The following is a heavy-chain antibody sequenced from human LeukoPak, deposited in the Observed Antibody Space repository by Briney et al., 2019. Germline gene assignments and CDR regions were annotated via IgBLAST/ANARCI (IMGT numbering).Heavy chain of an antibody. CDR1: GFTFSSYA. V-gene: IGHV3-23*01. J-gene: IGHJ4*02. D-gene: IGHD1-1*01. Sequence: GGSLRLSCAASGFTFSSYAMIWVRQAPGKGLEWVSVISGNGDTTYYADSVKGRFTISRDNSRNTVYLQMNSLRGDDTAVYYCAKDVNWSTYWGQGTLVTASS. CDR2: ISGNGDTT. CDR3: AKDVNWSTY.